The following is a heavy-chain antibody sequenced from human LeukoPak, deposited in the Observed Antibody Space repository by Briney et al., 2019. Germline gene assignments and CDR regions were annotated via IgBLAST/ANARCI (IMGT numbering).Heavy chain of an antibody. CDR1: GFTFDDYT. CDR3: AKDGDWNYNYGMDV. D-gene: IGHD1-7*01. Sequence: GGSLRLSCAASGFTFDDYTMHWVRQAPGKGLEWVSLISWDGGSTYYADSVKGRFTISRDNSKNSLYLQMNSLRTEDTALYYCAKDGDWNYNYGMDVWGQGTTVTVSS. J-gene: IGHJ6*02. CDR2: ISWDGGST. V-gene: IGHV3-43*01.